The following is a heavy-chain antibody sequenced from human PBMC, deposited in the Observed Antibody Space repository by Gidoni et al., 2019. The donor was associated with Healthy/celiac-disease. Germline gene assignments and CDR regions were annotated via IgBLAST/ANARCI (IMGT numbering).Heavy chain of an antibody. Sequence: SASGFTFSSYAMSWVRQAPGKGLEWVSAISGSGGSTYYADSVKGRFTISRDNSKNTLYLQMNSLRAEDTAVYYCAKGADCSGGSCSPFDPWGQGTLVTVSS. V-gene: IGHV3-23*01. CDR1: GFTFSSYA. D-gene: IGHD2-15*01. J-gene: IGHJ5*02. CDR3: AKGADCSGGSCSPFDP. CDR2: ISGSGGST.